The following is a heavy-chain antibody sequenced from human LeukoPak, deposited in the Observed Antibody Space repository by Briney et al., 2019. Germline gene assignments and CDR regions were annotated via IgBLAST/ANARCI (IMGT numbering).Heavy chain of an antibody. Sequence: SETLSLTCAVYGGSFGGYYWSWIRQPPGKGLEWIGEINHSGSTNYNPSLKSRVTISVDTSKNQFSLKLSSVTAADTAVYYCAREAGGNHYFDYWGQGTLVTVSS. V-gene: IGHV4-34*01. CDR2: INHSGST. CDR3: AREAGGNHYFDY. CDR1: GGSFGGYY. D-gene: IGHD4-23*01. J-gene: IGHJ4*02.